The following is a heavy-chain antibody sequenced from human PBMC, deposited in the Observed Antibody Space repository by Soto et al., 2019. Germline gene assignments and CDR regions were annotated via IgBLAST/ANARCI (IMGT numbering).Heavy chain of an antibody. Sequence: SETLSLTCAVSGGSISSSNWWSWVRQPPGEGLEWIGEIYHSGSTNYNPSLKSRVTISVDKSKNQFSLKLSSVTAADTAVYYCARVDHYYDSSGYSDVFDIWGQGXMVTV. J-gene: IGHJ3*02. CDR2: IYHSGST. D-gene: IGHD3-22*01. CDR1: GGSISSSNW. V-gene: IGHV4-4*02. CDR3: ARVDHYYDSSGYSDVFDI.